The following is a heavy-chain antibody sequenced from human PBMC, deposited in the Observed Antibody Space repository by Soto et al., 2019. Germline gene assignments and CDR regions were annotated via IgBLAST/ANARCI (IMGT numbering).Heavy chain of an antibody. CDR3: ARARDTSGYYLLYFDS. CDR2: INPSGGST. V-gene: IGHV1-46*01. J-gene: IGHJ4*02. D-gene: IGHD3-22*01. Sequence: VQLVQSGAEVKKPGASVKVSRKASGYTFISYYMHWVRQAPGQGLEWMGVINPSGGSTSYAQKFQGRVTMTRDTSTSTVDMEVSSLRSEDTAVYYCARARDTSGYYLLYFDSWGQGTLVAVSS. CDR1: GYTFISYY.